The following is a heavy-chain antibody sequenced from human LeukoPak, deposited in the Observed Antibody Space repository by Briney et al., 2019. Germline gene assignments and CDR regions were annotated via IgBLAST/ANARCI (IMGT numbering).Heavy chain of an antibody. Sequence: GGSLRLSCEASGFTFDAYAMHWVRQAPGKGLEWVSRINKDGSATYYADSVKGRFTISRDNSKNSLYLQMNSLRSEDTALYYCATWAFYHSLDVWGQGTTLTVSS. D-gene: IGHD1-26*01. CDR3: ATWAFYHSLDV. CDR1: GFTFDAYA. CDR2: INKDGSAT. J-gene: IGHJ6*02. V-gene: IGHV3-43*02.